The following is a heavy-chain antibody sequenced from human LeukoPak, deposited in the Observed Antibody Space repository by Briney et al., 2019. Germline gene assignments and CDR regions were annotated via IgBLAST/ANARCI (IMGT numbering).Heavy chain of an antibody. CDR1: GYTFTVYY. J-gene: IGHJ4*02. CDR2: INPNSVGT. Sequence: ASVRVSCKASGYTFTVYYIQWVRQAPGQGLEWMGWINPNSVGTKYAQTFQGRVTMTRDTSIGTAYMELSRLKVDATAVYYCAKGGSAWDNPFDYWGQGTLVTVSS. D-gene: IGHD6-19*01. CDR3: AKGGSAWDNPFDY. V-gene: IGHV1-2*02.